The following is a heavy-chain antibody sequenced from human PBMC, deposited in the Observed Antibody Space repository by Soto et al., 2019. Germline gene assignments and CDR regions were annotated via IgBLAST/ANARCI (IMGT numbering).Heavy chain of an antibody. CDR2: IYDSGST. J-gene: IGHJ4*02. CDR1: GGSINSYY. CDR3: ARELTTCYNSFXY. D-gene: IGHD3-9*01. Sequence: SETLSLTCTVSGGSINSYYWSWIRQPPGKGLEWIGYIYDSGSTNYNPSLKSRVTISVDTSKNQFSLKLSSVTAADTAVYYCARELTTCYNSFXYWGQGTLVTVSS. V-gene: IGHV4-59*01.